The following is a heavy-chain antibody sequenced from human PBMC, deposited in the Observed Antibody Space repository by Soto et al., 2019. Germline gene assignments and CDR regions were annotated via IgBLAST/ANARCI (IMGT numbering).Heavy chain of an antibody. CDR2: ISYSGST. Sequence: SETLSLTCVVSGGSVSGFYWGWIRQPPGKGLEWMGYISYSGSTNYNPSLKSRVTISTDTTKNQVSLKLSSVTAADTAVYYCATQEVGGSYVYTFDPWGQGTLVTVSS. D-gene: IGHD1-26*01. CDR1: GGSVSGFY. CDR3: ATQEVGGSYVYTFDP. J-gene: IGHJ5*02. V-gene: IGHV4-59*08.